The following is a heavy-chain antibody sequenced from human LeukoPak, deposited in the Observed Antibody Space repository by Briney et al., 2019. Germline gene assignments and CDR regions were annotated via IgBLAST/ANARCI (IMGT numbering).Heavy chain of an antibody. CDR3: AGGSGRGLVV. D-gene: IGHD3-10*01. V-gene: IGHV3-23*01. CDR2: ISGSGGTT. CDR1: RHTFRRHA. J-gene: IGHJ6*02. Sequence: GGCLRLSCAACRHTFRRHAVIGVRQAPGKGLEWVSLISGSGGTTYYVDSVKGRFTISRDNSKNTLYLQKNSLRAEDTPVYYCAGGSGRGLVVWGQGTTVTVSS.